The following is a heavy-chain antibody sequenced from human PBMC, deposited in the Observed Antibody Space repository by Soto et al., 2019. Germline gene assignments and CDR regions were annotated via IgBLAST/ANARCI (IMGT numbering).Heavy chain of an antibody. J-gene: IGHJ4*02. Sequence: ASVKVSCKASGCTFASYAIYWVRQAPGQRLEWMGWINAGNGNTKYSQKFQGRVTITRDTSASTAYMELSSLRSEDTAVYYCARDMGFGLSDYWAQGTLVTVSS. CDR2: INAGNGNT. CDR3: ARDMGFGLSDY. CDR1: GCTFASYA. V-gene: IGHV1-3*01. D-gene: IGHD3-10*01.